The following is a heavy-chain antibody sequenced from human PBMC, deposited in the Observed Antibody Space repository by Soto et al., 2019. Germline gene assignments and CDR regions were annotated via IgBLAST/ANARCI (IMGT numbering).Heavy chain of an antibody. J-gene: IGHJ5*02. D-gene: IGHD2-21*01. CDR2: INHSGST. CDR3: ARGNKPSGDHHARWFDP. CDR1: GGSFSGYY. V-gene: IGHV4-34*01. Sequence: PSETLSLTCAVYGGSFSGYYWSWIRQPPGKGLEWIGEINHSGSTNYNPSLKSRVTISVDTSKNQFSLTLSSVTAADTAVYYCARGNKPSGDHHARWFDPWGQGTLVTVSS.